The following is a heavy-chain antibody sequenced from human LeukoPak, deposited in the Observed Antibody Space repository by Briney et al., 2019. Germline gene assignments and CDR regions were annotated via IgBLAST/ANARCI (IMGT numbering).Heavy chain of an antibody. Sequence: PGRSLRLSCAASGFTFDDYAMHWVRQARGKGLEGVSGISWNSGSIGYADSVKGRFTISRDNAKNSLYLQINSLRAEDTALYYCARRTYYYDSSGYYSHAFDIWGQGTMVTVSS. CDR1: GFTFDDYA. CDR3: ARRTYYYDSSGYYSHAFDI. D-gene: IGHD3-22*01. V-gene: IGHV3-9*01. J-gene: IGHJ3*02. CDR2: ISWNSGSI.